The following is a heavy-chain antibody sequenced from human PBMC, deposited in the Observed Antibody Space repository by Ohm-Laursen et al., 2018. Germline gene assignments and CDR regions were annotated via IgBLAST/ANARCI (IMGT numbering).Heavy chain of an antibody. Sequence: SLRLSCAASGFTVSNNYMSWVRQAPGKGLEWVSSISGDVNYIYYADSVKGRFTISRDNAKSSLYLQMHSLRGDDTAVYYCARDATAGGTLGWGQGTLVTVSS. D-gene: IGHD6-13*01. V-gene: IGHV3-21*01. J-gene: IGHJ4*02. CDR2: ISGDVNYI. CDR3: ARDATAGGTLG. CDR1: GFTVSNNY.